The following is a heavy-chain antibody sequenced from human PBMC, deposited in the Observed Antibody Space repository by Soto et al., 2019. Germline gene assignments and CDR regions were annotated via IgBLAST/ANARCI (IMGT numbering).Heavy chain of an antibody. D-gene: IGHD1-26*01. V-gene: IGHV3-48*02. J-gene: IGHJ4*02. Sequence: GGSLSLSCAASGFTFSTFSMNWVRQAPGKGLEWLSYIGGSGGSISYADSVKGRFTISRDNGKNTLYLQMSSLRDEDTAVYYCARDLAWAFDSWGQGALDTVSS. CDR2: IGGSGGSI. CDR1: GFTFSTFS. CDR3: ARDLAWAFDS.